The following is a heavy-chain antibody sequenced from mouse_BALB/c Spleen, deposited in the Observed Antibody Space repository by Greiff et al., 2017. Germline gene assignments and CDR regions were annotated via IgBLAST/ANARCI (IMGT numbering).Heavy chain of an antibody. CDR2: ISSGGSYT. D-gene: IGHD3-2*02. J-gene: IGHJ4*01. CDR3: ARRGQAGFYAMDY. Sequence: EVQRVESGGGLVKPGGSLKLSCAASGFTFSSYAMSWVRQTPEKRLEWVATISSGGSYTYYPDSVKGRFTISRDNAKNTLYLQMSSLRSEDTAMYYCARRGQAGFYAMDYWGQGTSVTVSS. CDR1: GFTFSSYA. V-gene: IGHV5-9-3*01.